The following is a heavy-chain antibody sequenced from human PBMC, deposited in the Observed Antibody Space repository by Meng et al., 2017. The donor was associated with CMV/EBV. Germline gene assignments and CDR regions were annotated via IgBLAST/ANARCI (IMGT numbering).Heavy chain of an antibody. D-gene: IGHD3-3*01. Sequence: GGSLRLSCAASGFTFSSYSMNWVRQAPGKGLEWVSSISSSSSYIYYADSVKGRFTISRDNAKNTLYLQMNSLRAEDTAVYYCARGGPYYDFWSGLLTDYWGQGTLVTVSS. J-gene: IGHJ4*02. CDR1: GFTFSSYS. CDR3: ARGGPYYDFWSGLLTDY. CDR2: ISSSSSYI. V-gene: IGHV3-21*01.